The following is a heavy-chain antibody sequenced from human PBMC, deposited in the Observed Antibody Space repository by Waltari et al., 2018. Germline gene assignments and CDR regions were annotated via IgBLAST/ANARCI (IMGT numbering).Heavy chain of an antibody. CDR1: EFTFRSYA. Sequence: QVQLVESGGGVVQPGRSLRLSCAASEFTFRSYAMHWVRQAPGKGLEWVAVISYNERNIYYVDSVKGRFAISRDNSKKMLYPQMNSLRAEDTAVYYCARDYCDRTNCHGMDVWGQGTTVTVSS. CDR2: ISYNERNI. V-gene: IGHV3-30*09. CDR3: ARDYCDRTNCHGMDV. D-gene: IGHD3-22*01. J-gene: IGHJ6*02.